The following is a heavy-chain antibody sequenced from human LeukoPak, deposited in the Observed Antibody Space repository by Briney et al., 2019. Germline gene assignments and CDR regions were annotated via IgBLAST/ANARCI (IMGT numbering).Heavy chain of an antibody. CDR1: GYTFTGYY. Sequence: ASVKVSCKASGYTFTGYYMHWVRQAPGQGLEWMGWINPNSGGTNYAQKFQGRVTMTRDTSISTAYMELSRLRSDDTAVYYCERDREEYYDILTGYYGVGAFDIWGQGTMVTVSS. CDR2: INPNSGGT. D-gene: IGHD3-9*01. J-gene: IGHJ3*02. V-gene: IGHV1-2*02. CDR3: ERDREEYYDILTGYYGVGAFDI.